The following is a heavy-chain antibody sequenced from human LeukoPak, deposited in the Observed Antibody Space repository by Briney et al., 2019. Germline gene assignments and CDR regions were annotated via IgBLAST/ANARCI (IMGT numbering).Heavy chain of an antibody. CDR2: INPSGGST. CDR1: GYTFTSYY. CDR3: ARGRGGRIQLWLYYYYGMDV. D-gene: IGHD5-18*01. V-gene: IGHV1-46*01. Sequence: GASVKVSCKASGYTFTSYYMHWVRQAPGQGLEWMGIINPSGGSTSYAQKFQGRVTMTRDTSTSTVYMELSSLRSEDTAVYYCARGRGGRIQLWLYYYYGMDVWGQGTTVTVSS. J-gene: IGHJ6*02.